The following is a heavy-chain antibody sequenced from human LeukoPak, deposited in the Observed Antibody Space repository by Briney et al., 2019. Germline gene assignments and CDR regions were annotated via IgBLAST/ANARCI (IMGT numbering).Heavy chain of an antibody. V-gene: IGHV3-7*01. D-gene: IGHD2-8*01. CDR2: IKQDGSEK. CDR3: ARKVYASEAFDY. CDR1: GFTFSSYW. Sequence: PGGSLRLSCAASGFTFSSYWMSWVRQAPGKGLEWVANIKQDGSEKYYVDFVKGRFTISRDNAKNSLYLQMNSPRAEDTTVYYCARKVYASEAFDYWGQGTLVTVSS. J-gene: IGHJ4*02.